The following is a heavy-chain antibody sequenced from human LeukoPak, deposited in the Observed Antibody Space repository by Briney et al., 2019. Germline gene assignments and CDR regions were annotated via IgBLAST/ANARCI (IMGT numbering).Heavy chain of an antibody. J-gene: IGHJ4*02. CDR1: GFTFSSYA. V-gene: IGHV3-23*01. CDR2: ISGSDST. D-gene: IGHD2-15*01. Sequence: GGSLRLSCAASGFTFSSYAMSWVRQAPGKGLEWVSAISGSDSTYYADSVKGRFTISRDNSRNTLYLQMNTLRAEDTAVYFCAKSPVSSCRGSFCYPFDYWGQGNLVTVSS. CDR3: AKSPVSSCRGSFCYPFDY.